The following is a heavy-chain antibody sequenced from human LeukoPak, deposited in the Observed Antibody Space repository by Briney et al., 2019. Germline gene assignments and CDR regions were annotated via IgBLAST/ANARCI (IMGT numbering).Heavy chain of an antibody. CDR2: IYYSGST. Sequence: PSETLSLTCTVSGGSISSSSYYWGWIRQPPGKGLEWIGSIYYSGSTYYNPSLKSRVTISVDTSKNQFSLKLRSVTAADTAVYYCAREPLYGSGSYYLLYMDVWGKGTTVTVSS. V-gene: IGHV4-39*07. J-gene: IGHJ6*03. CDR1: GGSISSSSYY. D-gene: IGHD3-10*01. CDR3: AREPLYGSGSYYLLYMDV.